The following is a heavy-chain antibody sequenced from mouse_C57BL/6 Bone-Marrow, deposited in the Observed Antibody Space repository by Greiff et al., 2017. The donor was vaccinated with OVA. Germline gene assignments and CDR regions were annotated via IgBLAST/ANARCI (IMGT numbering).Heavy chain of an antibody. Sequence: VQLQESGAELARPGASVKLSCKASGYTFTSYGISWVKQRTGQGLEWIGEIYPRSGNTYYNEKFKGKATLTADKSSSTAYMELRSLTSEDSAVYFCARSYYSNPYAMDYWGQGTSVTVSS. CDR1: GYTFTSYG. CDR3: ARSYYSNPYAMDY. V-gene: IGHV1-81*01. D-gene: IGHD2-5*01. CDR2: IYPRSGNT. J-gene: IGHJ4*01.